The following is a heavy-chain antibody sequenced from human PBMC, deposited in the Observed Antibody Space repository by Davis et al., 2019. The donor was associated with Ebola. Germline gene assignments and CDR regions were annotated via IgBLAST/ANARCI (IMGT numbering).Heavy chain of an antibody. CDR2: INQDGSGK. J-gene: IGHJ2*01. V-gene: IGHV3-7*01. CDR3: AKDKTMATQYWYFDL. CDR1: GFTFSSYW. D-gene: IGHD4/OR15-4a*01. Sequence: GGSLRLSCAASGFTFSSYWMSWVRQAPGKGLEWVASINQDGSGKYYVDSVKGRFTISRDNPKNSLYLQMNSLRAEDTALYYCAKDKTMATQYWYFDLWGRGTLVTVSS.